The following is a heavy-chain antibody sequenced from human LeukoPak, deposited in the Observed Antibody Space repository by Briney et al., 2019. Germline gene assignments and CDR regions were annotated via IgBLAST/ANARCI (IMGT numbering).Heavy chain of an antibody. Sequence: ASVKVSCKASGYTFTSYDINWVRQATGRGLEWMGWMNPNSGNTGYAQKFQGRVTMTRNTSISTAYMELSSLRSEDTAVYYCAGGRGMIVSGWFGPWGQGTLVTVSS. D-gene: IGHD3-22*01. J-gene: IGHJ5*02. CDR1: GYTFTSYD. CDR3: AGGRGMIVSGWFGP. V-gene: IGHV1-8*01. CDR2: MNPNSGNT.